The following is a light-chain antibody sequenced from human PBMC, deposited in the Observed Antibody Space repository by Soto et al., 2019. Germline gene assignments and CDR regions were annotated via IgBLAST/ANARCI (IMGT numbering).Light chain of an antibody. CDR3: QQYYSTLWT. J-gene: IGKJ1*01. CDR2: WAS. Sequence: DIVMTQSPDSLAVSLGERATINCKSSQSVLYSSNNKNYLAWYQQKPGQPPKLPIYWASTRESGVPDRFSGSGSGTDFTLPISSLQAEDVAVYYCQQYYSTLWTFGQGTKVDIK. CDR1: QSVLYSSNNKNY. V-gene: IGKV4-1*01.